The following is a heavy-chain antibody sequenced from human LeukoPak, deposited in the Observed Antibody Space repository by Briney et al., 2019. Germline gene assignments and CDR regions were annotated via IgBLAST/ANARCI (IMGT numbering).Heavy chain of an antibody. CDR3: ARGVAAAGTGDY. CDR2: MNPNSGNT. J-gene: IGHJ4*02. Sequence: RVSVTASGYTFTHYDINWVGRAAGQGGEGMGWMNPNSGNTGYAHKFRGRVTMTRNTSITTAYMELSSLRSEDTAVYYCARGVAAAGTGDYWGQGTLVTVSS. CDR1: GYTFTHYD. V-gene: IGHV1-8*01. D-gene: IGHD6-13*01.